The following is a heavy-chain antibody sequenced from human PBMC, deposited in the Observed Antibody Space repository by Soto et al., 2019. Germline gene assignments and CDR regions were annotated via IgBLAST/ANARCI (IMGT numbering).Heavy chain of an antibody. V-gene: IGHV3-21*01. CDR3: ARRGIAAAGPLFEY. J-gene: IGHJ4*02. D-gene: IGHD6-13*01. Sequence: PVGSLRLSCAASGFTFSSYSMNWVRQAPGKGLEWVSSISSSSSYIYYADSVKGRFTISRDNAKNSLYLQMNSLRAEDTAVYYCARRGIAAAGPLFEYWGQGTLVTVSS. CDR2: ISSSSSYI. CDR1: GFTFSSYS.